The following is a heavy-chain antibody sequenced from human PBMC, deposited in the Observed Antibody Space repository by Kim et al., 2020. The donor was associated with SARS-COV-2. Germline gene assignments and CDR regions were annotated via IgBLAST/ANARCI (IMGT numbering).Heavy chain of an antibody. CDR3: ARGGTYSTSAVDY. D-gene: IGHD6-6*01. Sequence: YADSVQGRFTISRVNAKHTLYLQINSLRGEDTAVYYCARGGTYSTSAVDYWGQGTLVTVSS. J-gene: IGHJ4*02. V-gene: IGHV3-74*03.